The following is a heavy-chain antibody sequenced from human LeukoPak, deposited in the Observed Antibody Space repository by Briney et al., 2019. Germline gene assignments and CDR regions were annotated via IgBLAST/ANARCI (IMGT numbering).Heavy chain of an antibody. D-gene: IGHD2-2*01. V-gene: IGHV4-39*01. Sequence: SETVSLTCTVSGGSISSSGYYWGWIRQPPGKGLEWIGSIYCSGSTYYNPSLKSRVTISVDTSKNQFSLKLSSVTAADTAVYYCARPTGGDIVVVPAAIPHDAFDIWGQGTMVTVSS. J-gene: IGHJ3*02. CDR3: ARPTGGDIVVVPAAIPHDAFDI. CDR2: IYCSGST. CDR1: GGSISSSGYY.